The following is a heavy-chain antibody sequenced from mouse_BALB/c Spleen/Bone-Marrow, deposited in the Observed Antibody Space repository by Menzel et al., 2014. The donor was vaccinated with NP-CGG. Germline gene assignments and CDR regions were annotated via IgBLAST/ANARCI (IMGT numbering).Heavy chain of an antibody. D-gene: IGHD1-1*01. V-gene: IGHV5-6-5*01. J-gene: IGHJ2*01. Sequence: EVKLVESGGGLVKPGGSLKLSCAASGFTFSSCALSWVRRTPEKRLEWVASISSGGTTYYQDSVKGQFTISGDNARNILYLQMSSLGSEDTAIFYCAAITTVAYWGQGTILTVTS. CDR2: ISSGGTT. CDR1: GFTFSSCA. CDR3: AAITTVAY.